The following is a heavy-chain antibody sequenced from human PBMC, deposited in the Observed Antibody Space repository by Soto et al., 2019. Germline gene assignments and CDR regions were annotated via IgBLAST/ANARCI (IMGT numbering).Heavy chain of an antibody. CDR3: ATLSYGQLRYFDN. Sequence: EVRLVQSGGGLVQPGGSLRLSCAIPRFTFGDYWMSWVRQPPGQGLEWISNIKQDGSDRNYADSVKGRFTISRDNADKSMYLQMNSLRAEDTAVYYCATLSYGQLRYFDNWGQGTLVTVSS. J-gene: IGHJ4*02. V-gene: IGHV3-7*01. D-gene: IGHD3-16*02. CDR2: IKQDGSDR. CDR1: RFTFGDYW.